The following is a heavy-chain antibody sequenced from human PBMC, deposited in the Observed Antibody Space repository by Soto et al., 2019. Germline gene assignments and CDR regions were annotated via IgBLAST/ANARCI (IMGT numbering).Heavy chain of an antibody. J-gene: IGHJ6*02. CDR1: GFTFSDYY. CDR2: ISGSSSYT. D-gene: IGHD2-2*01. V-gene: IGHV3-11*06. CDR3: AREDCSSTSCYDFNDGMDV. Sequence: GGSLRLSCAASGFTFSDYYISWIRQAPGKGLEWVSYISGSSSYTNYADSVKGRFTISRDNAKNSLYLQMNSLRAEDTAVYYCAREDCSSTSCYDFNDGMDVWGQGTTVTVSS.